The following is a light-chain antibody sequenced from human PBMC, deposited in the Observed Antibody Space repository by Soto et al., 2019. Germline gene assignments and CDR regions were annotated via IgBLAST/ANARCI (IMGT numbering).Light chain of an antibody. V-gene: IGKV1-6*01. CDR1: QDIRND. Sequence: AIQMTQSPSSLSASVGDRVTIACRASQDIRNDLGWYQQKPGRAPKLLIYAASTLQTGVPSRFSGSGSGTHFTLTISSLQPEDFTTYYCLQDYNYPRTFGQGTKLEIK. J-gene: IGKJ2*01. CDR3: LQDYNYPRT. CDR2: AAS.